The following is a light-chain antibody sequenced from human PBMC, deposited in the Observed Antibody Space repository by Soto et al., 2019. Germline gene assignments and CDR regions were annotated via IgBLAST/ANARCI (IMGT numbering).Light chain of an antibody. V-gene: IGLV2-14*01. CDR2: EVS. CDR3: TSYTSSSTWV. CDR1: SSDIGGYNY. Sequence: QSALTQPASVSGSPGQSITISCTGTSSDIGGYNYVSWFQQHPGKDPKLMIYEVSNRPSGVSNRFSGSKSGNTASLTISGLQAEDEADYYCTSYTSSSTWVFGGGTKLTVL. J-gene: IGLJ3*02.